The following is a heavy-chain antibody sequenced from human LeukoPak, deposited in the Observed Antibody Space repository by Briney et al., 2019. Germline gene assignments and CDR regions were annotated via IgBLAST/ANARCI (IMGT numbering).Heavy chain of an antibody. J-gene: IGHJ4*02. CDR3: AKDRSRSMVTGVYDY. D-gene: IGHD3-10*01. CDR1: GFTFTKYA. CDR2: ISASGGSK. Sequence: GSLRLSCAASGFTFTKYAMSWIRQAPGKGLQWVSGISASGGSKDYADSVKGRFSISRDNSKDTLYLQMDSLRAEDTAVYYCAKDRSRSMVTGVYDYWGQGTLVTVSS. V-gene: IGHV3-23*01.